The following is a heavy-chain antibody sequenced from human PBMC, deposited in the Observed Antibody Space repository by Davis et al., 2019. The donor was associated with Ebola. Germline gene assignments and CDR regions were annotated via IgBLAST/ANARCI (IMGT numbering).Heavy chain of an antibody. CDR1: GFTFSSYG. J-gene: IGHJ4*02. CDR2: INSDGSST. CDR3: ARVPSSGWYYFDY. V-gene: IGHV3-74*01. D-gene: IGHD6-19*01. Sequence: GESLKISCAASGFTFSSYGMHWVRQAPGKGLVWVSRINSDGSSTSYADSVKGRFTISRDNAKNTLYLQMNSLRAEDTAVYYCARVPSSGWYYFDYWGQGTLVTVSS.